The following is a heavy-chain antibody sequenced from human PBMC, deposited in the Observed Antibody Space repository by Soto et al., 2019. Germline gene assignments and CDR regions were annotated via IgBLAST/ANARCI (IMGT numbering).Heavy chain of an antibody. Sequence: PSETLSLTCTVSGGSISSSSYYWGWIRQPPGKGLEWIGSIYYSGSTYYNPSLKSRVTISVDTSKNQFSLKLSSVTAADTAVYYCARLQRGSSSLGIDYWGQGTLVTVSS. CDR2: IYYSGST. CDR1: GGSISSSSYY. D-gene: IGHD3-16*01. V-gene: IGHV4-39*01. J-gene: IGHJ4*02. CDR3: ARLQRGSSSLGIDY.